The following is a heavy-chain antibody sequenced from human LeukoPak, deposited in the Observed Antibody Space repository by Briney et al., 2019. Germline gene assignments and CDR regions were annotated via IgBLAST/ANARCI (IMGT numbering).Heavy chain of an antibody. J-gene: IGHJ4*02. CDR2: ISPNSGDT. CDR1: VYTFTGYY. CDR3: ARRGDGYKFDS. Sequence: ASVKVSSTPSVYTFTGYYMHWVRQAPGQGLEWLGWISPNSGDTKYAQKFQGRVTMTRDTSISSAYMELSSLRSDDTAVYYCARRGDGYKFDSWGQGTLVTVSS. D-gene: IGHD5-24*01. V-gene: IGHV1-2*02.